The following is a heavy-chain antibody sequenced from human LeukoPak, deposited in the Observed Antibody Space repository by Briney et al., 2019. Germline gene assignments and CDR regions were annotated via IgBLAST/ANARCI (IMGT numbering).Heavy chain of an antibody. CDR2: IFHSGTT. D-gene: IGHD3-10*01. V-gene: IGHV4-4*02. J-gene: IGHJ4*02. Sequence: SETLSLTCAVSGDSISSVNWWNWVRQPPGKGLEWIGEIFHSGTTHYNPALKSRVTISVDKSENQFSLNLSSVTAADTAVYYCARQFGGEDWGKGTLVTVSS. CDR1: GDSISSVNW. CDR3: ARQFGGED.